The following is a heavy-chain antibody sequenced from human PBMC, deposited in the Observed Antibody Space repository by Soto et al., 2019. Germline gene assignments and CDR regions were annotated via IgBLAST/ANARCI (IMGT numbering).Heavy chain of an antibody. CDR1: GYTFTSHG. J-gene: IGHJ3*01. V-gene: IGHV1-18*01. CDR2: ISTFNGKT. D-gene: IGHD1-26*01. Sequence: ASVKVSCKSSGYTFTSHGFAWVRQAPGQGLEWMGWISTFNGKTDYAQKFQGRLTMTADTRTITGYMELSSLRSDDTAVYYCARLLTEGATYREDGFDLWGQGTKVTVSS. CDR3: ARLLTEGATYREDGFDL.